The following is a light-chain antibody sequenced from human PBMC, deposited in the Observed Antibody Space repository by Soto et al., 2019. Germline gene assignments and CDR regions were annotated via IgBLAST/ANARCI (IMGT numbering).Light chain of an antibody. CDR1: QNIVGY. V-gene: IGKV1-39*01. J-gene: IGKJ3*01. CDR3: QQSYTTPFT. CDR2: AAS. Sequence: DIQMTQSPSSLSASVGDRVTITCRASQNIVGYLNWYQQTPGKAPKLLIYAASSWRSGVPARFSGSGSGTDFNLTISSLQPEDFATYYCQQSYTTPFTFGPGTQVDIK.